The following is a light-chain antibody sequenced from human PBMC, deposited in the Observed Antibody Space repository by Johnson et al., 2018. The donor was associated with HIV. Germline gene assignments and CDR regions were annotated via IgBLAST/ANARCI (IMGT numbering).Light chain of an antibody. CDR1: SSNIGNKY. V-gene: IGLV1-51*02. CDR3: GTWDTSLSAYV. Sequence: QSVLTQPPSVSAAPGQKVTISCSGSSSNIGNKYVSWYQQLPGTAPKLLIYENSKRPSGIPDRFSGSKYGTSATLGITGLQTGDEADYYCGTWDTSLSAYVFGTGTKVTVL. J-gene: IGLJ1*01. CDR2: ENS.